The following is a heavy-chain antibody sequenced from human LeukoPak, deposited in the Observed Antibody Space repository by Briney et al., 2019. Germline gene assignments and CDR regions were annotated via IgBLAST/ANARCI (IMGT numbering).Heavy chain of an antibody. D-gene: IGHD6-19*01. Sequence: PGGSLRLSCAASGFTLSSNAMSWVRQAPGKGLEWVSAISGSGLSTYYAESVRGRFTTSRDNSKNTLYLQMNSLRAEDTAVYYCAKRADTGTSSSGWYDYWGQGTQVTVSS. CDR2: ISGSGLST. J-gene: IGHJ4*02. V-gene: IGHV3-23*01. CDR3: AKRADTGTSSSGWYDY. CDR1: GFTLSSNA.